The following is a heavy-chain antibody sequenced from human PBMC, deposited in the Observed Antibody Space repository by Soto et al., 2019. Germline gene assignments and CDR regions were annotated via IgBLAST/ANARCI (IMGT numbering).Heavy chain of an antibody. CDR3: ARGSAAGSNWFDP. CDR2: IWYDGSNK. D-gene: IGHD6-13*01. CDR1: GFTFSSYG. Sequence: GGSLRLSCAASGFTFSSYGMHWVRQAPGKGLEWVAVIWYDGSNKYYADSVKGRFTISRDNSKNTLYLQMNSLRAEDTAVYYYARGSAAGSNWFDPWGQGTLVTVSS. V-gene: IGHV3-33*01. J-gene: IGHJ5*02.